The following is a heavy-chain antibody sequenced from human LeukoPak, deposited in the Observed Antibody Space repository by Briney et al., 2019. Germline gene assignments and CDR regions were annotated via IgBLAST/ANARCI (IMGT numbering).Heavy chain of an antibody. CDR1: GYSFTSYW. D-gene: IGHD3-22*01. CDR3: ARWSGSGYSDY. J-gene: IGHJ4*02. CDR2: IYPGDSDI. Sequence: GESLKISCQGSGYSFTSYWMAWVRQVPGKGLEWMGIIYPGDSDIIKSPYFQGQVTISADKSISTAYLQWSSLKASDTAMYFCARWSGSGYSDYWGQGTLVTVSS. V-gene: IGHV5-51*01.